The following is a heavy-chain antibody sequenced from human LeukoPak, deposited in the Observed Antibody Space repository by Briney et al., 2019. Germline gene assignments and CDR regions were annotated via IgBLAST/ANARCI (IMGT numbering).Heavy chain of an antibody. Sequence: PSETLSLTCTVSGGSFSRYYWSWIRQPPGKGLEWIGYIYYNGATNYNPSLKSRVTISVDTPKNQFSLKLTSVTAADAAVYYCARGQVAGTWDYWGQGILVTVSS. V-gene: IGHV4-59*01. D-gene: IGHD6-19*01. CDR3: ARGQVAGTWDY. CDR2: IYYNGAT. CDR1: GGSFSRYY. J-gene: IGHJ4*02.